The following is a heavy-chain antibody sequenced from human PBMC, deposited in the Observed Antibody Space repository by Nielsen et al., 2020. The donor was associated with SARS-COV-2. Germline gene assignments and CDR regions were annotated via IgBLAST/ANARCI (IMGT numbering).Heavy chain of an antibody. CDR3: ATSDFTIIPLF. V-gene: IGHV1-24*01. CDR1: GYSLTEIS. Sequence: ASVKVSCKGSGYSLTEISMHWVRQAPGKGLEWMGTFDPEDGEIIYEQKFEGRVTMTEDTSTDTAYMELRSLRSEDTAVYYCATSDFTIIPLFWGQGTAVTVSS. J-gene: IGHJ6*02. D-gene: IGHD3-3*01. CDR2: FDPEDGEI.